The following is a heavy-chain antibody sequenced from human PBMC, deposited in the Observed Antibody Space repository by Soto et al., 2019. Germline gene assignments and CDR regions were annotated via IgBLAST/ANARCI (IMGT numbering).Heavy chain of an antibody. V-gene: IGHV1-3*01. D-gene: IGHD2-15*01. CDR3: ARGIATGQLDP. CDR1: GYTFTRYT. CDR2: INPDNGNT. Sequence: DSVKVSCKASGYTFTRYTMNWVRQAPGQRLEWMGWINPDNGNTKSSRKFQDRVIITRDTSASTAYMDLSSLRSEDTAVYYCARGIATGQLDPWGQGTLVTV. J-gene: IGHJ5*02.